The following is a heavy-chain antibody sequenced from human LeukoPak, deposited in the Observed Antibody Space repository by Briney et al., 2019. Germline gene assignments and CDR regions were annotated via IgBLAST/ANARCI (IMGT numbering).Heavy chain of an antibody. CDR1: GFTFSNYV. Sequence: GGSLKLSCAASGFTFSNYVMQWVRQAPGKGLEWVALIAHDGSNKYYADSVKGRFTISRENSKNTVYLQMNSLRAEDTAVYYCAKDSRTYYFGSGSFDYWGQGILVTVSS. J-gene: IGHJ4*02. V-gene: IGHV3-30*18. CDR3: AKDSRTYYFGSGSFDY. D-gene: IGHD3-10*01. CDR2: IAHDGSNK.